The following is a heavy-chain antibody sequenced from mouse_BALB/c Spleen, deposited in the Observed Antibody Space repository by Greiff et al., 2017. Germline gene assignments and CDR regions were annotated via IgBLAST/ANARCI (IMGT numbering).Heavy chain of an antibody. Sequence: VQLQESGAELARPGASVKLSCKASGYTFTSYWMQWVKQRPGQGLEWIGAIYPGDGDTRYTQKFKGKATLTADKSSSTAYMQLSSLASEDSAVYYCARRDYRYDGFAYWGQGTLVTVSA. CDR1: GYTFTSYW. CDR3: ARRDYRYDGFAY. CDR2: IYPGDGDT. V-gene: IGHV1-87*01. D-gene: IGHD2-14*01. J-gene: IGHJ3*01.